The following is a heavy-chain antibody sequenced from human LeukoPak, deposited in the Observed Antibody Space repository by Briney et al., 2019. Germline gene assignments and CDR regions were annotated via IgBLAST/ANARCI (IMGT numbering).Heavy chain of an antibody. CDR2: ISSSSSYI. D-gene: IGHD3-10*01. CDR3: AREADVLLWFGEGLAFDI. Sequence: KSGGSLRLSCAASGFTFSSYSMNWVRQAPGKGLEWVSSISSSSSYIYYADSVKGRFTISRDNAKNSLYLQMNSLRAEDTAVYYCAREADVLLWFGEGLAFDIWGQGTMVTVSS. V-gene: IGHV3-21*01. CDR1: GFTFSSYS. J-gene: IGHJ3*02.